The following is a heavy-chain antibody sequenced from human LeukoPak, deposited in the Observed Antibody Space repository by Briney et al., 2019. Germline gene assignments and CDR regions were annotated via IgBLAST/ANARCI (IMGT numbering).Heavy chain of an antibody. CDR2: ISGSGGNT. D-gene: IGHD6-19*01. V-gene: IGHV3-23*01. CDR3: AKDLDRPGSGWPLFDY. Sequence: GGSLRLSCAAYGFTFSSYAMSWVRQAPGKGLEWVSAISGSGGNTYYADSVKGRFTITRDKSKNTLYLQMSSLRAEDTAVYYCAKDLDRPGSGWPLFDYWGQGTLVTVSS. CDR1: GFTFSSYA. J-gene: IGHJ4*02.